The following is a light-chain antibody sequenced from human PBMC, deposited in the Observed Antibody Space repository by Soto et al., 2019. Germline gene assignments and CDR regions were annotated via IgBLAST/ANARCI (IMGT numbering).Light chain of an antibody. CDR1: SSNIRSHY. V-gene: IGLV1-47*01. CDR3: AAWDDSLSGVV. CDR2: RNN. J-gene: IGLJ2*01. Sequence: QSVLTQPPSASGTPGQTVTISCSGSSSNIRSHYVYWYQQLPGTAPKLLIYRNNQRPSGVSDRFSGSKSGTSASLAISGLRSEDEADYFCAAWDDSLSGVVFGGGTKLTVL.